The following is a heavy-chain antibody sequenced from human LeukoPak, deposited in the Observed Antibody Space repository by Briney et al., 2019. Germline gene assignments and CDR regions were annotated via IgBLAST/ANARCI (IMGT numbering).Heavy chain of an antibody. J-gene: IGHJ4*02. Sequence: PGGSLRLSCAASGFSFGDYVMSWFRQAPGQGLDWVSAISDSGVTAYYADSVKGRFTISRDNSKSTLYLQMNSLRAEDTAVYYCANLNAPYWGNLDYWGQGTLVTVSS. D-gene: IGHD3-16*01. CDR3: ANLNAPYWGNLDY. V-gene: IGHV3-23*01. CDR1: GFSFGDYV. CDR2: ISDSGVTA.